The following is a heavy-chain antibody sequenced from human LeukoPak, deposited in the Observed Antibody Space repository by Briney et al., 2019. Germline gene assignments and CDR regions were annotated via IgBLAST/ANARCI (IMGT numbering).Heavy chain of an antibody. D-gene: IGHD1-14*01. CDR1: GFAVGSNY. J-gene: IGHJ4*02. CDR3: ARRPGN. CDR2: IYSGGAI. Sequence: GGSLRLSCVASGFAVGSNYMSWVRQAPGKGLEWVSLIYSGGAIRYADSVKGRFTISRDSSKNTLFLQMNDLTVEDTARYYCARRPGNWGQGIPVTVSS. V-gene: IGHV3-53*01.